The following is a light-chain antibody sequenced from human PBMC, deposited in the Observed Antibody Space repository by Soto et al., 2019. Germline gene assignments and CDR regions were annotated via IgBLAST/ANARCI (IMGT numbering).Light chain of an antibody. Sequence: QSALTQPASVSGSPGQSITIPCTGTNSDVGGYNYVSWYQHHPGKAPKLMIYEVFKRPSGVSSRFSGSKSGSTASLTISGLQAEDEADYYCSSYTTTNTPYVFGTGTKLTVL. CDR1: NSDVGGYNY. CDR3: SSYTTTNTPYV. J-gene: IGLJ1*01. CDR2: EVF. V-gene: IGLV2-14*01.